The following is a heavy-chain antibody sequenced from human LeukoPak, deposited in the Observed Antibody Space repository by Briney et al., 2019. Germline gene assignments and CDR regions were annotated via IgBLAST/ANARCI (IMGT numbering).Heavy chain of an antibody. CDR2: ISNCGST. D-gene: IGHD2-15*01. V-gene: IGHV4-59*11. CDR1: GHSISSHY. Sequence: PSDTLSLTCTVCGHSISSHYWPWIRQSPVKGLERIGDISNCGSTSYNPSLKSRVNISIDMYKNQFSPELRPVTPADTAVLYCGRDALVGYFSYDYRDVWGKGTTVAVSS. CDR3: GRDALVGYFSYDYRDV. J-gene: IGHJ6*03.